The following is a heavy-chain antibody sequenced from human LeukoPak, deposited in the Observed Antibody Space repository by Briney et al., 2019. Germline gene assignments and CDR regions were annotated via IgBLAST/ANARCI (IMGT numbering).Heavy chain of an antibody. V-gene: IGHV3-53*01. D-gene: IGHD3-22*01. CDR1: TFTFSSYE. CDR2: IYSGGST. J-gene: IGHJ4*02. Sequence: GGSLRLSCEASTFTFSSYEMNWVRQAPGKGLEWVSVIYSGGSTYYADSVKGRFTISRDNSKNTLYLQMNSLRAEDTAVYYCARGAPYYYDSSGYYEYYFDYWGQGTLVTVSS. CDR3: ARGAPYYYDSSGYYEYYFDY.